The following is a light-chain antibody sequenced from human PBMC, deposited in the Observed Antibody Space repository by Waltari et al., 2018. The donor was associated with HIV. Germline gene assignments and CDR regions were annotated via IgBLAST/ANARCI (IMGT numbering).Light chain of an antibody. CDR3: QSYDISLSASVV. CDR1: SSTIGAAYD. V-gene: IGLV1-40*01. J-gene: IGLJ2*01. Sequence: QSMLTQPPSVSGAPGQRVTISCTGRSSTIGAAYDVHWHQQIPGTAPKLLISGNKNRPSGVPDRFSASKSGTSASLTISGLQAEDEADYFCQSYDISLSASVVFGGGTRLTVL. CDR2: GNK.